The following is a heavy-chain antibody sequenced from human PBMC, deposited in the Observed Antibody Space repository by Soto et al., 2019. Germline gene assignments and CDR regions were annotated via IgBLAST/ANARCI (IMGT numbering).Heavy chain of an antibody. CDR1: GGSISSGGYY. V-gene: IGHV4-31*03. CDR3: ARSDCSGGSFYSFYYYGMDV. D-gene: IGHD2-15*01. CDR2: IYYSGST. J-gene: IGHJ6*02. Sequence: QVQLQESGPGLVKPSQTLSLTCTVSGGSISSGGYYWSWIRQHPGKGLEWIGYIYYSGSTYYNPSLKSRVTTSVDTSKNQFSLKLSSVTAADTAVYYCARSDCSGGSFYSFYYYGMDVWGQGTTVTVSS.